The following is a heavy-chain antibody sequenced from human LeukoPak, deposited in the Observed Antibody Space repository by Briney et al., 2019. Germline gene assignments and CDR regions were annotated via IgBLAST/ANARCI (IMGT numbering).Heavy chain of an antibody. CDR3: ARARSRITFGGIRHAFDI. V-gene: IGHV1-69*04. CDR1: GGTFSSYA. CDR2: IIPLLGIT. J-gene: IGHJ3*02. D-gene: IGHD3-16*01. Sequence: SVKVSCEASGGTFSSYAMNWVRQAPGQGLEWVARIIPLLGITNHAQKLQGRVTVTADTSTNTAYMELSSLISDDTAVYYCARARSRITFGGIRHAFDIWGQGTLVTVSS.